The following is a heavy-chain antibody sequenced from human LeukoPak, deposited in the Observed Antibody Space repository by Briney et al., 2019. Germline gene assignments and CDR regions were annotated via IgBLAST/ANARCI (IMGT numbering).Heavy chain of an antibody. CDR2: IRYDGSKT. Sequence: GGSLRLSCATSGFIFSNYGMHWVRQAPGKGLEWVAYIRYDGSKTFYGNSVKGRFTISRDNSKNTVYLQMNSLRAEDTAVYYCTKGGSFYYDTSGHYLFDYWGQGTLVTVSS. V-gene: IGHV3-30*02. D-gene: IGHD3-22*01. J-gene: IGHJ4*02. CDR3: TKGGSFYYDTSGHYLFDY. CDR1: GFIFSNYG.